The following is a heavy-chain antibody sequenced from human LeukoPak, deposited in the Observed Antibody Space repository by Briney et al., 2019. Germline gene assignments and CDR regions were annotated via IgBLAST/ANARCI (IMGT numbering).Heavy chain of an antibody. J-gene: IGHJ6*03. D-gene: IGHD2-15*01. CDR1: GFTFSSYA. V-gene: IGHV3-23*01. CDR2: ISGSGDTT. CDR3: AKDTTAWWYHRAYMDV. Sequence: PGGSLRLSCAASGFTFSSYAMSWVRQAPGGGLEWVSAISGSGDTTYHADSVKGRFTISRDNSENRLSLQMDSLRAKDTAVYFCAKDTTAWWYHRAYMDVWGKGTTVTVSS.